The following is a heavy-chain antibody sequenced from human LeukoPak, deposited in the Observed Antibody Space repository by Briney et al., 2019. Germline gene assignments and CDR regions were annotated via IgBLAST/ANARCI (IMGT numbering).Heavy chain of an antibody. CDR2: ISSSSTI. CDR3: ARDRGEYDFWSDYYPSLDDY. V-gene: IGHV3-48*01. CDR1: GFTLSSYS. D-gene: IGHD3-3*01. J-gene: IGHJ4*02. Sequence: PGGSLRLSCAASGFTLSSYSMNWVRQAPGKGLEWVSYISSSSTIYYADSVKGRFTISRDNAKNSLYLQMNSLRAEDTAVYYCARDRGEYDFWSDYYPSLDDYWGQGTLVTVSS.